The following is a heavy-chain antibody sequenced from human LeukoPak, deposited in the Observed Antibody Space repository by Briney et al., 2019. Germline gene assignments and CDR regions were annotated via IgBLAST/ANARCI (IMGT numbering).Heavy chain of an antibody. J-gene: IGHJ3*02. CDR3: ARGRNYYDSSGYYYEGDAFDI. Sequence: ASVKVSCKASGYTFTSYPMNWVRQAPGQGLEWMGWINTNTGNPTYAQGFTGRFVFSLDTSVSTAYLQISSLKAEDTAVYYCARGRNYYDSSGYYYEGDAFDIWGQGTMVTVSS. CDR1: GYTFTSYP. V-gene: IGHV7-4-1*02. CDR2: INTNTGNP. D-gene: IGHD3-22*01.